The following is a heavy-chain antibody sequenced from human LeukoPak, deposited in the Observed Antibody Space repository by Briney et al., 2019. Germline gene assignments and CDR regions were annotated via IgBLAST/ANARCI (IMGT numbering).Heavy chain of an antibody. Sequence: SVKVSFKASGGTFSIYAISWVRQAPGQGLEWMGGIIPIFGTANYAQKFQGRVTITADESTSTAYMELSSLRSEDTAVYYCAEGSWSGFGPNAFDIWGQGTMVTVSS. D-gene: IGHD3-3*01. CDR2: IIPIFGTA. CDR3: AEGSWSGFGPNAFDI. J-gene: IGHJ3*02. V-gene: IGHV1-69*13. CDR1: GGTFSIYA.